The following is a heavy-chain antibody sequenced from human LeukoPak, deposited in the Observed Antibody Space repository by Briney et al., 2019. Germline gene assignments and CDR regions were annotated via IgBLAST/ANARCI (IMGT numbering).Heavy chain of an antibody. CDR3: ARDVGKKPDY. D-gene: IGHD1-1*01. V-gene: IGHV3-30-3*01. J-gene: IGHJ4*02. CDR1: GFTFSSYA. Sequence: PGESLRLTCAASGFTFSSYAMSWVRQAPGKGLGWVAVISYDGSNKYYADSVKGRFTISRDNSKNTLYLQMNSLRAEDTAVYYCARDVGKKPDYWGQGTLVTASS. CDR2: ISYDGSNK.